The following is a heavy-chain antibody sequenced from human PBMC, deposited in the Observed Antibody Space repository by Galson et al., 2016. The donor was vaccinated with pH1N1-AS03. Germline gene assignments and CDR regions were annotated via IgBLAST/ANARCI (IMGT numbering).Heavy chain of an antibody. CDR2: VTHAGIET. V-gene: IGHV3-33*05. CDR1: GFSLAIYG. J-gene: IGHJ4*02. Sequence: SLRLSCAASGFSLAIYGMHWFRRAPGRGPVCVAVVTHAGIETDYADTVKGRFNITSDNSKNSVYMQMNSLRAEDTAVYYCANGWGSGIHMSTFNYWGKGTLVSGSS. D-gene: IGHD3-10*01. CDR3: ANGWGSGIHMSTFNY.